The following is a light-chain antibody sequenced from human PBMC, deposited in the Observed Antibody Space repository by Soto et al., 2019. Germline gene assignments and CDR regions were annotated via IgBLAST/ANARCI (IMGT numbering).Light chain of an antibody. J-gene: IGLJ2*01. Sequence: QSVLTQPASVSGSPGQSITISCTGSSGDVGTYNLVSWYQQHPGKAPKLMIYEVNKRPSGVSNLFSGSKSGNTASLTISGVQAEDEADYYCCSYVGSYTLIFGAGTKLTVL. CDR3: CSYVGSYTLI. CDR2: EVN. V-gene: IGLV2-23*02. CDR1: SGDVGTYNL.